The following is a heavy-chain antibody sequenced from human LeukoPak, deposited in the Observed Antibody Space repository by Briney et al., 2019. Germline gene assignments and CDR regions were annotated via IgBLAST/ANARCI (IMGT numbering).Heavy chain of an antibody. CDR2: IYYSGST. V-gene: IGHV4-59*01. Sequence: PSETLSLTCTVSGGSISSYYWSWIRQPPGKGLEWIGYIYYSGSTNYNPSPKSRVTISVDTSKNQFSLKLSSVTAADTAVYYCARAINYDFWSGYTRGLDAFDIWGQGTMVTVSS. J-gene: IGHJ3*02. D-gene: IGHD3-3*01. CDR1: GGSISSYY. CDR3: ARAINYDFWSGYTRGLDAFDI.